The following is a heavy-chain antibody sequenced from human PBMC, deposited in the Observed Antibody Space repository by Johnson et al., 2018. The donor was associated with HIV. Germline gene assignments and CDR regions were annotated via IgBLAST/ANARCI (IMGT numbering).Heavy chain of an antibody. CDR3: ARIDYSNYEEAFDI. Sequence: VQLVESGGGLVQPGGSLRLSCAASGFTVSSNYMSWVSQAPGKGLEWVSIVYSGGNTYYTDSVKGRFTISRDNSKNTLYLQMNSLRAEDTAVYYCARIDYSNYEEAFDIWGQGTMVTVSS. CDR1: GFTVSSNY. CDR2: VYSGGNT. J-gene: IGHJ3*02. D-gene: IGHD4-11*01. V-gene: IGHV3-66*01.